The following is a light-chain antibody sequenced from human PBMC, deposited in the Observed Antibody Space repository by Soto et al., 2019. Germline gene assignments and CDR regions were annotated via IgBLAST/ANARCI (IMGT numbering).Light chain of an antibody. J-gene: IGLJ3*02. CDR2: SNN. CDR1: SSNIGRNT. CDR3: ATWDDSPRWV. Sequence: QSVLTQPPSASGTPGQRVTISCSGSSSNIGRNTVNWYQQFPGTAPKLLIYSNNQRPSGVPDRFSGSKSGTSASLAISGLQSEDEADYYCATWDDSPRWVFGGGTKVTVL. V-gene: IGLV1-44*01.